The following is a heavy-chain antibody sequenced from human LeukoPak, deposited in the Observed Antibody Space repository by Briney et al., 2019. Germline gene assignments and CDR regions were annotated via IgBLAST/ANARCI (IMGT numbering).Heavy chain of an antibody. D-gene: IGHD3-3*02. V-gene: IGHV6-1*01. J-gene: IGHJ3*02. CDR1: GDSVSSNSVA. CDR3: VRAGGIWYAFDI. CDR2: ICFNSDCDT. Sequence: SQTLSLTCAISGDSVSSNSVAWNWIRQSPSRGLEWLGRICFNSDCDTEIALSVRSRITITADASKNRLSLQLKSVTPEDTAVYYCVRAGGIWYAFDIWGQGTTVVVSS.